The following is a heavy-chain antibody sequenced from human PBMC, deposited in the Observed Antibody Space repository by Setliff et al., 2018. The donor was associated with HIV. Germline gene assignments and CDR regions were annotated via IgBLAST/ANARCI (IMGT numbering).Heavy chain of an antibody. J-gene: IGHJ5*02. D-gene: IGHD3-10*01. CDR3: ARHSGVASPSWFDP. CDR2: IYYSGST. CDR1: GASISSGGYY. V-gene: IGHV4-31*03. Sequence: SETLSLTCTVSGASISSGGYYWSWIRQHPGKGLEWIGYIYYSGSTYYNPSLKSRVTISVDTSKNQFSLKLSSVTAADTAVYYCARHSGVASPSWFDPWGQGTLVTVSS.